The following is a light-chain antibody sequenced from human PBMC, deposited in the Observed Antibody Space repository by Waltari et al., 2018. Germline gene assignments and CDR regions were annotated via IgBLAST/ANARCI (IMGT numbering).Light chain of an antibody. CDR1: GSHIGAGHA. Sequence: SVLTPPPSVSGAPGQRVTISCTGRGSHIGAGHATPWYQLLPGQAPSLLIYGVNTRPLGVPDRFFGSQSGTSASLAITGLQAEDEGDYYCQSYDTSLSVVFGGGTKLTVL. CDR2: GVN. CDR3: QSYDTSLSVV. J-gene: IGLJ2*01. V-gene: IGLV1-40*01.